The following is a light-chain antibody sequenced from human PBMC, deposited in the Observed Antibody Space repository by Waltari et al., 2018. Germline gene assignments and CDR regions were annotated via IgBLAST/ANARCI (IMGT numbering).Light chain of an antibody. Sequence: EIVLTQPPGTLSLSPGERATLSSRASPSVSRALAWYPQKPGQAPRLLIYAASTRATGVPDRFSGSGSGTDFSLTISRLDPEDFAVYYCQHYVNSPVTFGQGTKVEI. CDR1: PSVSRA. CDR2: AAS. CDR3: QHYVNSPVT. J-gene: IGKJ1*01. V-gene: IGKV3-20*01.